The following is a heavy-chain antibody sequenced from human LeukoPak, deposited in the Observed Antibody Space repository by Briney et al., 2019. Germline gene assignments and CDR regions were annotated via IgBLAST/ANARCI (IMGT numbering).Heavy chain of an antibody. CDR1: GGSISNYY. Sequence: SETLSLTCSVSGGSISNYYWNWIRQPPGKGLEWIGDIYYSGSTNYNPSLKSRVTISVDTSKNQFSLKLRSVTAADTAVYYCARGRAGGEYTPLDCWGQGTLVTVSS. V-gene: IGHV4-59*01. CDR3: ARGRAGGEYTPLDC. CDR2: IYYSGST. J-gene: IGHJ4*02. D-gene: IGHD2-21*01.